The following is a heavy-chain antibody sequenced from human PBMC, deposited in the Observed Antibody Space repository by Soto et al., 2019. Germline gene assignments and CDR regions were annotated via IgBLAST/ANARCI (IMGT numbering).Heavy chain of an antibody. Sequence: PSQTLSVTCVISGSSVSRNIATWSWIRLSPSRGLEWLGNTYYRSQWNNYYAVSVDRRITITADTSKNQFSLHLNSVTPEDSAVYYCARNIRSRPFDFWGQGTMVTVSS. CDR2: TYYRSQWNN. V-gene: IGHV6-1*01. J-gene: IGHJ4*02. D-gene: IGHD6-6*01. CDR1: GSSVSRNIAT. CDR3: ARNIRSRPFDF.